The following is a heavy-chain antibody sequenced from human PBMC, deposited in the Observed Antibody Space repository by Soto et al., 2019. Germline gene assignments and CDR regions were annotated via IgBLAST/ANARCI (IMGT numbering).Heavy chain of an antibody. CDR1: GYSFISYG. CDR3: ARWAYYDILTGYPPGFDY. CDR2: ISAYNGNT. Sequence: ASVKVSCKASGYSFISYGISWVRQAPGQGLEWMGWISAYNGNTNYAQKLQGRVTMTTDTSTSTAYMELRSLRSDDTAVYYCARWAYYDILTGYPPGFDYWGQGTLVTVSS. V-gene: IGHV1-18*01. D-gene: IGHD3-9*01. J-gene: IGHJ4*02.